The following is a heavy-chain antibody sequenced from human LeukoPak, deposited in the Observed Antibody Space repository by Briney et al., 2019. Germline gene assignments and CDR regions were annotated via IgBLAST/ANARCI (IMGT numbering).Heavy chain of an antibody. CDR3: ARYGVASGAFDI. Sequence: GASVEVSCKASGYTFTGYYMHWARQAPGQGLEWMGWINPNSGGKNYAQKFQGRVTMTRDTSISTAYMELSRLRSDDTAVYNCARYGVASGAFDIWGQGTMVTVSS. CDR1: GYTFTGYY. V-gene: IGHV1-2*02. D-gene: IGHD5-12*01. CDR2: INPNSGGK. J-gene: IGHJ3*02.